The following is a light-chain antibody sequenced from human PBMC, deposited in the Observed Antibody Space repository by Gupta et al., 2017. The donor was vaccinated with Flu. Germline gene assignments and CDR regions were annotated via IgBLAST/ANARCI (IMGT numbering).Light chain of an antibody. J-gene: IGKJ2*03. CDR2: DAS. V-gene: IGKV1-33*01. Sequence: DIHLTQSPSSLFASVGDRVTITCQASQDISNYLNWYQQKPGKAPKLLIYDASNLETGVPSRFSGSGSGTDFTFTISSLQPEDIATYYCQQYDNLPYSFGQGTKLEIK. CDR1: QDISNY. CDR3: QQYDNLPYS.